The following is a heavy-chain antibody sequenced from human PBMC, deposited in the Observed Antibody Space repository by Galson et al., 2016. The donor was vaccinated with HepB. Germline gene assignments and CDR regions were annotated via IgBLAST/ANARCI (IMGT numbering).Heavy chain of an antibody. D-gene: IGHD4-17*01. J-gene: IGHJ6*02. Sequence: SLRLSCAASGFPFSRYWMHWVRQAPGKGLVWVSRINSDGSSTISADSVRGRFTISRDNAKNTLYLQMNSLRAEDTALYYCVREDYGDDPVYYYYYGMDVWGQGTTVSVSS. CDR2: INSDGSST. CDR1: GFPFSRYW. V-gene: IGHV3-74*01. CDR3: VREDYGDDPVYYYYYGMDV.